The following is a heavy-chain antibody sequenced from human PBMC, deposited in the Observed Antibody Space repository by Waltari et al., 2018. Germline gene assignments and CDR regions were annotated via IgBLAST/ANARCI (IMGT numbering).Heavy chain of an antibody. CDR1: GGSFSGYY. CDR3: ARGLWGYCSSTSCSIFDY. Sequence: QVQLQQWGAGLLKPSETLSLTCAVYGGSFSGYYWSWIRQPPGKGLEWIGEINHSGSTNYHPSLKSRVTISVDTSKNQFSLKLSSVTAADTAVYYCARGLWGYCSSTSCSIFDYWGQGTLVTVSS. J-gene: IGHJ4*02. V-gene: IGHV4-34*01. CDR2: INHSGST. D-gene: IGHD2-2*01.